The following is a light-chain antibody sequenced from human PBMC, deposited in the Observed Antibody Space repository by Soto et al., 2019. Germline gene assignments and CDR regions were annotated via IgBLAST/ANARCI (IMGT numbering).Light chain of an antibody. Sequence: QSVLTQPRSVSWSPGQSVTISCTGTSSDVGGYNYVSLYQQYSGKAPKVMIYDVSKRPSGVPDRFSGSKSGNTASLTISGLQAEDEADYYCCSYAASNTFVFGTGTKVTVL. CDR1: SSDVGGYNY. CDR3: CSYAASNTFV. CDR2: DVS. J-gene: IGLJ1*01. V-gene: IGLV2-11*01.